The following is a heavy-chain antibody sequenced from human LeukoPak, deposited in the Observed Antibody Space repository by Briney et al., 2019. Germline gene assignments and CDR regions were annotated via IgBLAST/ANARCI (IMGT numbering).Heavy chain of an antibody. CDR3: ARGVVIAPQTFDY. Sequence: PSETLSLTCAVSGGSINNNHYYWGWIRQPPGKGLEWIGSIYYSGSTYYNPSLKSRVTISVDTSKNQFSLKLSSVTAADTAVYYCARGVVIAPQTFDYWGQGTLVTVSS. V-gene: IGHV4-39*07. D-gene: IGHD2-21*01. CDR2: IYYSGST. J-gene: IGHJ4*02. CDR1: GGSINNNHYY.